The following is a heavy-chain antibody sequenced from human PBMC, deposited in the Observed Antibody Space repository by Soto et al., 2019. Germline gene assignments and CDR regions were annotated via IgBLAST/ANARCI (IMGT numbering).Heavy chain of an antibody. CDR3: ARVTDYGVKYCSGGSCYFGHDAFDI. CDR2: INSDGSST. Sequence: GGSLRLSCAASGFTFSSYWMHWVRQAPGKGLVWVSRINSDGSSTSYADSVKGRFTISRDNAKNTLYLQMNSLRAEDTAVYYCARVTDYGVKYCSGGSCYFGHDAFDIWGQGTMVTVSS. V-gene: IGHV3-74*01. CDR1: GFTFSSYW. D-gene: IGHD2-15*01. J-gene: IGHJ3*02.